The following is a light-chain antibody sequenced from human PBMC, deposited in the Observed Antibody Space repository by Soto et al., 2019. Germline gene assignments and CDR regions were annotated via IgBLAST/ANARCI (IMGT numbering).Light chain of an antibody. V-gene: IGLV1-40*01. Sequence: QSVLTQPPSVSGAPGQRVTISCAGSRSNIGAGYDVHWYQQFPGTAPKVLISGNSNRPSGVPDRFSGSKSGTSASLAITGLQAEDEADYYCQSYDSSLSGWVFGGGTNLTVL. CDR2: GNS. J-gene: IGLJ3*02. CDR3: QSYDSSLSGWV. CDR1: RSNIGAGYD.